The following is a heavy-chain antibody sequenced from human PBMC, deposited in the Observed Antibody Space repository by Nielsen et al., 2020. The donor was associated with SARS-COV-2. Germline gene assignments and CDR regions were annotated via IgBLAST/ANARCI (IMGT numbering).Heavy chain of an antibody. CDR3: ARTVYDYVWGYGMDV. Sequence: ASVKVSCKASGYTFTSYGISWMRQAPGQGLEWMGWISAYNGNTNYAQKLQGRVTMTTDTSTSTAYMELRSLRSDDTAVYYCARTVYDYVWGYGMDVWGQGTTVTVSS. V-gene: IGHV1-18*01. CDR2: ISAYNGNT. CDR1: GYTFTSYG. J-gene: IGHJ6*02. D-gene: IGHD3-16*01.